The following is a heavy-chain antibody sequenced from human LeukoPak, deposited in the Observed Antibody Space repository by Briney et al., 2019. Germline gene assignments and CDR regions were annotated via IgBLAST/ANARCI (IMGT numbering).Heavy chain of an antibody. J-gene: IGHJ5*02. CDR1: LFSFSVYR. CDR3: ASGGTVGGPFSS. CDR2: INHDGSVK. V-gene: IGHV3-7*01. Sequence: GGSLRLSCMDPLFSFSVYRRTSVSQAPGKGLEWVASINHDGSVKYFVDSVRGRFIISRDNAERSIYLQMNSLSAEDTPIYYCASGGTVGGPFSSWGQGTLVTVSS. D-gene: IGHD3-16*01.